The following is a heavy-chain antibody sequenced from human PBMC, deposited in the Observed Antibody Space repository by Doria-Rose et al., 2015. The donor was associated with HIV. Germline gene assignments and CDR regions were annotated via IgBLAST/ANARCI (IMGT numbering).Heavy chain of an antibody. CDR1: GVSLSSPGMG. J-gene: IGHJ4*02. D-gene: IGHD6-13*01. CDR2: IFSDDER. CDR3: ARIKSSRWYHKYYFDF. V-gene: IGHV2-26*01. Sequence: QVQLVQSGPVLVKPTETLTLTCTVSGVSLSSPGMGVSWIRQPPGKALGWLANIFSDDERSYKTSLKSRLTISRGTSKSQVFLTMTDMDPVDTATYYCARIKSSRWYHKYYFDFWGQGTLVIVSA.